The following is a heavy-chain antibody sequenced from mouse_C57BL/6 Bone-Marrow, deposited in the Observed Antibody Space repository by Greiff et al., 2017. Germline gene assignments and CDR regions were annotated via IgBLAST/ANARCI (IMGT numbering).Heavy chain of an antibody. Sequence: EVKLVVSGGGLVKPGGSLKLSCAASGFTFSDYGMHWVRQAPEKGLEWVAYISSGSSTIYYADTVKGRFTISRDNAKNTLFLQMTSLRSEDTAMYYCARHYYGSSYEYYFDYWGQGTTLTVSS. V-gene: IGHV5-17*01. CDR3: ARHYYGSSYEYYFDY. CDR1: GFTFSDYG. J-gene: IGHJ2*01. D-gene: IGHD1-1*01. CDR2: ISSGSSTI.